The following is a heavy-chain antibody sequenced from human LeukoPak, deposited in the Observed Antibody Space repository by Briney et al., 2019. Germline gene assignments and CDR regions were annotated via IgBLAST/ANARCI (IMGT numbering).Heavy chain of an antibody. CDR1: GGSFSGYY. CDR3: ARRKVVGVAVYYYYYYMDV. J-gene: IGHJ6*03. D-gene: IGHD2-15*01. Sequence: PSETLSLTCAVYGGSFSGYYWSWIRQPPGKGLEWVGEINHSGSTNYKPSLKSRVTISVDTSKNQFSLKLSSVTAADTAVDHCARRKVVGVAVYYYYYYMDVWGKGTTVTVSS. CDR2: INHSGST. V-gene: IGHV4-34*01.